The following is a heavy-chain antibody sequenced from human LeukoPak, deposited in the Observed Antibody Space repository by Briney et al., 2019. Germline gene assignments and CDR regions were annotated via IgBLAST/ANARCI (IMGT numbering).Heavy chain of an antibody. D-gene: IGHD3-10*01. CDR2: IYYSGST. CDR3: ARGSFYGSASWVY. Sequence: SETLSLTCTVSGGSISSYYWSWIRQPPGKGLEWIGYIYYSGSTNYNPSLKSRVTISVDTSKNQFSLKLSSVTAADTAVYYCARGSFYGSASWVYWGQGTLVTVSS. V-gene: IGHV4-59*01. CDR1: GGSISSYY. J-gene: IGHJ4*02.